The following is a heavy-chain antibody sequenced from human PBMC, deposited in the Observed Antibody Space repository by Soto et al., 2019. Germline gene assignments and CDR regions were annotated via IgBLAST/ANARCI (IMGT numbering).Heavy chain of an antibody. CDR2: INPATGAA. V-gene: IGHV1-2*02. Sequence: QLHLVQSGAVVKKPGASVTVSCSASGYPVTAYYMHWVRQAPGRGLEWMGGINPATGAAKYTRTFQGGVSMTRETSTSTVFMELRGLTSEDTAVFYWARGGGVGVAGSAAFDMWGQGTLVTVSS. J-gene: IGHJ3*02. D-gene: IGHD3-3*01. CDR3: ARGGGVGVAGSAAFDM. CDR1: GYPVTAYY.